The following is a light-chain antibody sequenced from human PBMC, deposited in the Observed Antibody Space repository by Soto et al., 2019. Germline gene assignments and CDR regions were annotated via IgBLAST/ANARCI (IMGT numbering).Light chain of an antibody. CDR3: QQYDNFPPWT. CDR1: QDISNG. J-gene: IGKJ1*01. Sequence: ARHTITYQASQDISNGLNWYQQIPGKAPKLLIYGASNLETGAPSRFSGSGSGRDFTFTITSLQPEDIATYYCQQYDNFPPWTFGQGTKVDIK. V-gene: IGKV1-33*01. CDR2: GAS.